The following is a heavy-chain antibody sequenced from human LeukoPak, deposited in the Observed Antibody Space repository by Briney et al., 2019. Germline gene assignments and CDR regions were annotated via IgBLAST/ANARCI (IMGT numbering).Heavy chain of an antibody. D-gene: IGHD3-10*01. CDR1: GFTFSSYA. CDR3: AKDPGWFGELSGY. V-gene: IGHV3-23*01. Sequence: GGSLRLSCAASGFTFSSYAMGWVRQAPGKGLEWVSAISGSGGSTYYADSVKGRFTISRDNSKNTLYLQMNSLRAEDTAVYYCAKDPGWFGELSGYWGQGTLVTVSS. J-gene: IGHJ4*02. CDR2: ISGSGGST.